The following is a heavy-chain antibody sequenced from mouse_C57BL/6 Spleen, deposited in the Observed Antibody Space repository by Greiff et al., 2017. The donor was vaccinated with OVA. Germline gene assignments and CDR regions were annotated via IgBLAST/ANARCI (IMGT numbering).Heavy chain of an antibody. CDR3: TRSRGYYYGSSPYYFDY. V-gene: IGHV1-15*01. Sequence: QVQLKQSGAELVRPGASVTLSCKASGYTFTDYEMHWVKQTPVHGLEWIGAIDPETGGTAYNQKFKGKAILTADKSSSTAYMELRSLTSEDSAVYYCTRSRGYYYGSSPYYFDYWGQGTTLTVSS. CDR2: IDPETGGT. J-gene: IGHJ2*01. D-gene: IGHD1-1*01. CDR1: GYTFTDYE.